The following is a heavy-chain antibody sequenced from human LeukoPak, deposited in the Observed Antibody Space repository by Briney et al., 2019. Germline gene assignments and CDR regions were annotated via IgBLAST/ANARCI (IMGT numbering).Heavy chain of an antibody. Sequence: EASVKVSCKASGYTFTSYDINWVRQATGQGLEWMGWMNPNSGNTGYAQKFQGRVTITRNTSINTAYMELSSLRSEDTAVYYCARYGGSYYFDYWGQGSLVTVSS. CDR3: ARYGGSYYFDY. CDR2: MNPNSGNT. CDR1: GYTFTSYD. V-gene: IGHV1-8*03. D-gene: IGHD1-26*01. J-gene: IGHJ4*02.